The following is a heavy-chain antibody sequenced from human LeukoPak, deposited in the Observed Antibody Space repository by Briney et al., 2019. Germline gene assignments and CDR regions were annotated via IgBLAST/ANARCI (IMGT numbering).Heavy chain of an antibody. CDR1: GFTFSAYG. Sequence: PGGSLRLSCAASGFTFSAYGMHWVRQAPGKELEWVALVWYDGSNKYYADSVKGRYTISRDNSKNTLYLQMNSLRPEDTAVFYCARNYGTNSGGFDIWGQGTTVSVSS. J-gene: IGHJ3*02. V-gene: IGHV3-33*01. D-gene: IGHD4-23*01. CDR3: ARNYGTNSGGFDI. CDR2: VWYDGSNK.